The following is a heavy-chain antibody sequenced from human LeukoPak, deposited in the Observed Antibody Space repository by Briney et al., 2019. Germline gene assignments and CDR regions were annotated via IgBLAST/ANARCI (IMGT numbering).Heavy chain of an antibody. CDR2: IRFDGSYN. J-gene: IGHJ4*02. Sequence: GGSLRLSCAASRFTFSSYGMHWVRQAPGKGLEWVAFIRFDGSYNYYADSVKGRFTISRDNSKNTLYLQMNSLRAEDTAVYYCARGTTVTTFFIGPIGYWGQGTLVTVSS. CDR3: ARGTTVTTFFIGPIGY. CDR1: RFTFSSYG. D-gene: IGHD4-17*01. V-gene: IGHV3-30*02.